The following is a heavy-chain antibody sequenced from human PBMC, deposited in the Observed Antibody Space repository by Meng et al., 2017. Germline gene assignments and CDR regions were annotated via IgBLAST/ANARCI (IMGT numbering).Heavy chain of an antibody. CDR1: GYTFTSYD. CDR2: MNPNSGNT. V-gene: IGHV1-8*03. CDR3: ARVYRYDSSGYYREYFDY. Sequence: ASVKVSCKASGYTFTSYDINWVRQAPGQGLEWMGWMNPNSGNTGYAQKFQGRVTITRNTSISTAYMELSSLRSEDTAVYYCARVYRYDSSGYYREYFDYWGQGTLVTVSS. D-gene: IGHD3-22*01. J-gene: IGHJ4*02.